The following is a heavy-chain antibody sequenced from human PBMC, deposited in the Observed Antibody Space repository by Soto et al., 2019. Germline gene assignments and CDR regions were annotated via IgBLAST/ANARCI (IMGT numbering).Heavy chain of an antibody. D-gene: IGHD1-26*01. Sequence: GAAVKGSWKASGYTFTSYGIGRVQQAPGQGLEWMGWISAYNGNTNYAQKLQGRVTMTTDKSKNQFSLKMTSVTGADTAVYYCARGRSHEWELLVQYFDYWGQGTLVTVSS. J-gene: IGHJ4*02. CDR1: GYTFTSYG. V-gene: IGHV1-18*01. CDR2: ISAYNGNT. CDR3: ARGRSHEWELLVQYFDY.